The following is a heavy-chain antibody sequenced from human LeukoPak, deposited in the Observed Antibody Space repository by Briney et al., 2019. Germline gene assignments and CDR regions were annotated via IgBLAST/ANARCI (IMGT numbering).Heavy chain of an antibody. D-gene: IGHD6-6*01. CDR3: ARGPTSIADDAFDI. Sequence: PGGSLRLSCAASGFTFSSYSMNWVRQAPGKGLEWVSSISSSSSYIYYADSVKGRFTISRDNSKNTLYLQMNSLRAEDTAVYYCARGPTSIADDAFDIWGQGTMVTVSS. CDR2: ISSSSSYI. J-gene: IGHJ3*02. CDR1: GFTFSSYS. V-gene: IGHV3-21*01.